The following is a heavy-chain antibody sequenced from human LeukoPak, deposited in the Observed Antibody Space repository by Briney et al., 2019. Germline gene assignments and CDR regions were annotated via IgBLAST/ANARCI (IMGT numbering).Heavy chain of an antibody. V-gene: IGHV1-46*01. CDR2: INPSGGST. CDR1: GYTFTSYY. CDR3: ARESSYFDWLLSRGYYFDY. Sequence: ASVKVSCKASGYTFTSYYMHWVRQAPGQGLEWMGIINPSGGSTSYAHKFQGRVTMTRDTSTSTVYMELSSLRSEDTAVYYCARESSYFDWLLSRGYYFDYWGQGTLVTVSS. D-gene: IGHD3-9*01. J-gene: IGHJ4*02.